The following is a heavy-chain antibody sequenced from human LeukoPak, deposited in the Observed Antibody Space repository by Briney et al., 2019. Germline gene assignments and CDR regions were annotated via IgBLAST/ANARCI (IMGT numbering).Heavy chain of an antibody. V-gene: IGHV7-4-1*02. CDR1: GYTFTSYA. Sequence: ASVKVSCKASGYTFTSYAMNWVRRAPGQGLEWMGWINTNTGNPTYAQGFTGRFVFSLDTSVSTAYLQISSLKAEDTAVYYCARDSHDSSGYYYPRGPLGGGFDYWGQGTLVTVSS. CDR3: ARDSHDSSGYYYPRGPLGGGFDY. CDR2: INTNTGNP. D-gene: IGHD3-22*01. J-gene: IGHJ4*02.